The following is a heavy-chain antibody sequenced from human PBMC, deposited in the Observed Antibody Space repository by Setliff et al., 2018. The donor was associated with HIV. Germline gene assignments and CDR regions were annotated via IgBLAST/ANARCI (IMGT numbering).Heavy chain of an antibody. CDR3: ARVQWDLLYVPDAFDI. CDR2: VYSTGST. Sequence: SETLSLTCTVSGGSISSHYWSWIRQPPGKGLEWIGYVYSTGSTNYNPSLKSRVTISVDTSKNQFSLQLSSVTAADTAVYYCARVQWDLLYVPDAFDIWGQGIMVTVSS. J-gene: IGHJ3*02. D-gene: IGHD1-26*01. CDR1: GGSISSHY. V-gene: IGHV4-59*11.